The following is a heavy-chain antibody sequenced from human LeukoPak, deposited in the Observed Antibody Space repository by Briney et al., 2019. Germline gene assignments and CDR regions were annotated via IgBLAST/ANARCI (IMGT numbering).Heavy chain of an antibody. CDR1: GITFTNAW. V-gene: IGHV3-7*01. CDR2: IKQDGSEK. J-gene: IGHJ3*02. Sequence: GGSLRLSCAASGITFTNAWLTWVRQAPGKGLEWVANIKQDGSEKYYVDSVKGRFTISRDNAKNSLYLQMNSLRAEDTAVYYCARLKYYDSSGDRKDAFDIWGQGTMVTVSS. CDR3: ARLKYYDSSGDRKDAFDI. D-gene: IGHD3-22*01.